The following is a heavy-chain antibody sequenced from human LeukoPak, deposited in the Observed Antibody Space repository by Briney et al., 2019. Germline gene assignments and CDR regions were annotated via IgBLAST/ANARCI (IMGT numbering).Heavy chain of an antibody. CDR3: AKDHSYGGNSPVDY. Sequence: GGSLRLSCAASGFTFSTYNMNWVRQAPGKGLEWVSYISGSSTTIYYADSVKGRFTISRDNSKNTLWLQMNSLRAEDTAVYYCAKDHSYGGNSPVDYWGQGTLVTVSS. V-gene: IGHV3-48*01. D-gene: IGHD4-23*01. J-gene: IGHJ4*02. CDR2: ISGSSTTI. CDR1: GFTFSTYN.